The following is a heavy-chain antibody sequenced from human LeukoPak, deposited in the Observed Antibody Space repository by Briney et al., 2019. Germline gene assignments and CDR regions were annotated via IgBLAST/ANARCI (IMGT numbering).Heavy chain of an antibody. CDR1: GFTFSSYE. D-gene: IGHD3-10*02. CDR3: AGLGITMIGGV. J-gene: IGHJ6*04. V-gene: IGHV3-48*03. Sequence: GGSLRLSCAASGFTFSSYEMNWVRQAPGKGLEWVSYISSSGSTIYYADSVKGRFTISRDNAKDSLYLQMNSLRAEDTAVYYCAGLGITMIGGVWGKGTTVTISS. CDR2: ISSSGSTI.